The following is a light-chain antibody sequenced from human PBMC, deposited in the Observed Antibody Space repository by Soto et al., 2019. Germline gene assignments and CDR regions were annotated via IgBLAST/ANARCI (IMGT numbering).Light chain of an antibody. CDR1: QGISSA. V-gene: IGKV1D-13*01. CDR3: QQFNNYLT. J-gene: IGKJ4*01. Sequence: AIQLTQSPSSLSASVGDRVTITCRASQGISSALAWYQQKPGKAPKLLIYDASSLESGVPSRFSGSGSGKDFTLTISSLQPEDFATYYCQQFNNYLTFGGGTKVEIK. CDR2: DAS.